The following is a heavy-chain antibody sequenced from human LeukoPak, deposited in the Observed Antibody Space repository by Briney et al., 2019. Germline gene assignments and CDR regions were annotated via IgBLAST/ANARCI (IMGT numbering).Heavy chain of an antibody. CDR1: GGSISSHY. V-gene: IGHV4-59*11. CDR3: ARAYGKYYFDY. D-gene: IGHD1-1*01. CDR2: IYYSGST. J-gene: IGHJ4*02. Sequence: SETLSLTCTVSGGSISSHYWSWIRQPPGKGLEWIGHIYYSGSTNYNPSLKSRVTISVDTSKNQFSLKLSSVTAADTAVYYCARAYGKYYFDYWGQGTLVTVSS.